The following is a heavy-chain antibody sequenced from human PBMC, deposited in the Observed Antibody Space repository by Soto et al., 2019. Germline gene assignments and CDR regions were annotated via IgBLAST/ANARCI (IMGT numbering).Heavy chain of an antibody. V-gene: IGHV4-34*01. Sequence: SETLSLTCAVYGGSFSGYYWSWIRQPPGKGLEWIGEINHSGSTNYNPSLKSRVTISVDTSKNQFPLKLSSVTAADTAVYYCARPIYGEGRSGWFDPWGQGTLVTVSS. D-gene: IGHD4-17*01. J-gene: IGHJ5*02. CDR2: INHSGST. CDR1: GGSFSGYY. CDR3: ARPIYGEGRSGWFDP.